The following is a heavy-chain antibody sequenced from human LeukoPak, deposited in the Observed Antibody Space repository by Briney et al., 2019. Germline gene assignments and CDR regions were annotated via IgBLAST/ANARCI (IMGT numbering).Heavy chain of an antibody. CDR2: IIPIFGTA. V-gene: IGHV1-69*05. Sequence: SVKVSCKASGGTFSSYAISWVRQAPGQGLEWMGGIIPIFGTANYAQKFQGRVTITTDESTSTAYMELSSLRSEDTAVYCCARQVWTMVRGAEYFDYWGQGTLVTVSS. J-gene: IGHJ4*02. CDR3: ARQVWTMVRGAEYFDY. D-gene: IGHD3-10*01. CDR1: GGTFSSYA.